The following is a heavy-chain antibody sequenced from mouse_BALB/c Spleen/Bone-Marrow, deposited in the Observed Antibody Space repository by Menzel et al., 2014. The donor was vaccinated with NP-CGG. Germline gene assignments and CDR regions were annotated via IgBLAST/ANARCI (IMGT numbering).Heavy chain of an antibody. Sequence: QVQLQQPGAELVRPGTSVKISCKASGYTFTNYWLGWVKQRPGHGLEWIGDIYPGGGYTNYNEKFKGKATLTADTSSSAAYMQLSSLTSEDSAVYFCATSPYYAMDNWGQGTSVTVSS. CDR3: ATSPYYAMDN. CDR1: GYTFTNYW. V-gene: IGHV1-63*02. J-gene: IGHJ4*01. CDR2: IYPGGGYT.